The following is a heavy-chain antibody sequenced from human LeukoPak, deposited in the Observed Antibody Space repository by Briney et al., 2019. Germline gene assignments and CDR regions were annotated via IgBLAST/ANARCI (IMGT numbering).Heavy chain of an antibody. Sequence: GGSLRLSCAASGFTFSSFAMTWVRQAPGRGLEWVSGFDGNGPNTYYADSVKGRWTISRDNSRNTLYLEMNSLRPEDTAIYYCAKPRTTGLGWAQFDYWGQGSLATVSS. CDR3: AKPRTTGLGWAQFDY. V-gene: IGHV3-23*01. D-gene: IGHD2-8*02. CDR1: GFTFSSFA. J-gene: IGHJ4*02. CDR2: FDGNGPNT.